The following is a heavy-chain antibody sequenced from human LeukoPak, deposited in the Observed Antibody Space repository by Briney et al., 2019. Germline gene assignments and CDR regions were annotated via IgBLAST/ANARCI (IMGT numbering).Heavy chain of an antibody. V-gene: IGHV1-24*01. Sequence: ASVKLSCKVSGYTLTELSIHWVRQAPGKGLEWMGGFDPEDGENNYAQKFQGRVTMTEDTSTDTAYMELSSLRSEDTAVYYCATTRTQWFGELSLTPNGMDVWGQGTTVTVSS. CDR3: ATTRTQWFGELSLTPNGMDV. CDR2: FDPEDGEN. CDR1: GYTLTELS. D-gene: IGHD3-10*01. J-gene: IGHJ6*02.